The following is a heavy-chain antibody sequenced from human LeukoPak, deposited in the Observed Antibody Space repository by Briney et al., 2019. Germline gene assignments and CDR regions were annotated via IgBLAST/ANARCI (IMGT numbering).Heavy chain of an antibody. J-gene: IGHJ4*02. V-gene: IGHV3-7*04. CDR1: GFTFSSSW. Sequence: GGSLRLSRAASGFTFSSSWMSCVRQARGKGLERGANIKQDGSWKYYVGAVRGRFTISRDNDKNSLYLQMHSRRAEDTAVYYCAREGSSTSCYDYWGQGTLVTVSS. D-gene: IGHD2-2*01. CDR2: IKQDGSWK. CDR3: AREGSSTSCYDY.